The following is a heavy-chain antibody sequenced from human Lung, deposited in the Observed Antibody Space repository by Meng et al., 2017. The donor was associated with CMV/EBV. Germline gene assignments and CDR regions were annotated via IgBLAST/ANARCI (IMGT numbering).Heavy chain of an antibody. J-gene: IGHJ3*02. CDR2: INHSGGT. V-gene: IGHV4-34*01. CDR1: GGSFSSYY. CDR3: LRGPQVSWLRSRLAAFDI. Sequence: SQXXSLTCAVYGGSFSSYYWTWIRQPPGKGLEWIGEINHSGGTNYKPSLKSRVAILVDTSKNQFSLKLSSLTAADTAVYYCLRGPQVSWLRSRLAAFDIWGQGXMVTVS. D-gene: IGHD5-12*01.